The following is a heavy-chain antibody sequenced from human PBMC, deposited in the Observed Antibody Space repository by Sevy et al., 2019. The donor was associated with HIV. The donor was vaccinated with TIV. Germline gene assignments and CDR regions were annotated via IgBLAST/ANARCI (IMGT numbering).Heavy chain of an antibody. CDR3: STSILVGAFDY. D-gene: IGHD1-26*01. J-gene: IGHJ4*02. CDR2: IKNNTDGGAR. CDR1: GFTVSNVW. Sequence: GGSLRLSCAASGFTVSNVWMTWIRQAPGKGLEWIGRIKNNTDGGARDYAAPVKGRFTISRDESKNILYLQMNSLKTEDTAVYYCSTSILVGAFDYWGQGSLVTVSS. V-gene: IGHV3-15*01.